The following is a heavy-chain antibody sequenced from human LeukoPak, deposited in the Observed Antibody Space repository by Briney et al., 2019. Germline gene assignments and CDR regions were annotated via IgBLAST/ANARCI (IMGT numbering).Heavy chain of an antibody. V-gene: IGHV4-39*01. CDR3: ARLRDGYNNHSPFDY. D-gene: IGHD5-24*01. Sequence: SGTLSLTCTVSGGSISSSTSYWGWIRQPPGKGLEWIGSMYYSGSTYYNSSLKSRVTIFVDTSKNQFSLKLISVTAADTAVYYCARLRDGYNNHSPFDYWGQGTLVSVSS. CDR1: GGSISSSTSY. CDR2: MYYSGST. J-gene: IGHJ4*02.